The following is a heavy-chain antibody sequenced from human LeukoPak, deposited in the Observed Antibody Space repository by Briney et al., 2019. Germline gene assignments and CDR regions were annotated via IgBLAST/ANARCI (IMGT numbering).Heavy chain of an antibody. CDR1: GFTVSSNY. D-gene: IGHD3-3*01. J-gene: IGHJ4*02. V-gene: IGHV3-66*01. CDR3: ARFDFWSGYYVVDY. CDR2: IYSGGST. Sequence: GGSLRLSCAASGFTVSSNYMSWVRQAPGKGLEWVSVIYSGGSTYYADSVKGRFTISRDNSKNTLYLQMNSLRAEDTAVYYCARFDFWSGYYVVDYWGQGTLVTVSS.